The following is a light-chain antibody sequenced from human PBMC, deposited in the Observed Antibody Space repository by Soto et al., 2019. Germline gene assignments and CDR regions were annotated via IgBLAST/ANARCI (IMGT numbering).Light chain of an antibody. CDR3: QQSYTTPT. J-gene: IGKJ1*01. Sequence: DIQMTQSPSSLSASVGDRVTITCRASQNIKMYLNWYQQKPGKAPNLLIYSTSKLHNGVPSRFSGGGSGTDFTLTIGSLQPDDFGTFFCQQSYTTPTFGQGTKVEVK. CDR1: QNIKMY. CDR2: STS. V-gene: IGKV1-39*01.